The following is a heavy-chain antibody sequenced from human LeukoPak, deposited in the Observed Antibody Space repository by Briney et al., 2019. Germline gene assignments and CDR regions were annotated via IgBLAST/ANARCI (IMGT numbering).Heavy chain of an antibody. D-gene: IGHD3-10*01. CDR2: IYPGDSDT. J-gene: IGHJ6*02. CDR1: GYSFTSYW. Sequence: GESLRISCKGSGYSFTSYWIGWVRQMPGKGLEWMGIIYPGDSDTRYSPSFQGQVTISADKSISTAYLQWSSLKASDTAMYYCARLDGSGSYSTIYYYGMDVWSQGTTVTVSS. CDR3: ARLDGSGSYSTIYYYGMDV. V-gene: IGHV5-51*01.